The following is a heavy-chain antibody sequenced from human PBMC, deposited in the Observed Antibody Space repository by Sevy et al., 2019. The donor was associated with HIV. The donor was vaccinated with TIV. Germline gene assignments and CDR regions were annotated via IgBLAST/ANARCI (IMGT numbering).Heavy chain of an antibody. V-gene: IGHV3-11*06. CDR3: ARGAVAGSWDY. J-gene: IGHJ4*02. Sequence: GGSLRLSCAASGFTFSDYYMSWIRQAPGKGLEWVSYISSSSSYTNYADSVKGRFTISRDNAKNPLYLQMNSLRAEDTAVYYCARGAVAGSWDYWGQGTLVTVSS. CDR2: ISSSSSYT. CDR1: GFTFSDYY. D-gene: IGHD6-19*01.